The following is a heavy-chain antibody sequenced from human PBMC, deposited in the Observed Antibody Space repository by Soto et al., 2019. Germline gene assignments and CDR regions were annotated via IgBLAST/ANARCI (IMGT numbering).Heavy chain of an antibody. CDR2: ISWNSGSI. V-gene: IGHV3-9*01. Sequence: GGSLRLSCAASGFTFDDYAMHWVRQAPGKGLEWVSGISWNSGSIGYADSVKGRFTISRDNAKNSLYLQMNSLRAEDTALYYWAKGRGIAVAGPGADAFDIWGQGTMVTVSS. J-gene: IGHJ3*02. D-gene: IGHD6-19*01. CDR3: AKGRGIAVAGPGADAFDI. CDR1: GFTFDDYA.